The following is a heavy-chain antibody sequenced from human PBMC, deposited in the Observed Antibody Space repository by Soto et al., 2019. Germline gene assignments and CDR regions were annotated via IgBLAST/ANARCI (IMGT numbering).Heavy chain of an antibody. D-gene: IGHD3-22*01. CDR2: LYPNGRA. CDR1: GFTVSTNY. V-gene: IGHV3-53*01. CDR3: ARGLRRESHDTGGYLHLDY. Sequence: GGSLRLSCVASGFTVSTNYLTWVRQAPGEGLKWVSVLYPNGRAYYADSVKGRFTISTDNSKNSVNLQMNALSAEDTAVYYCARGLRRESHDTGGYLHLDYWGQGTLVTVSS. J-gene: IGHJ4*02.